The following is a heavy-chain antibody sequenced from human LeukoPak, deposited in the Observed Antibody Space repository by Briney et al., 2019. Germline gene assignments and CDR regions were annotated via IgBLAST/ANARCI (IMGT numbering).Heavy chain of an antibody. CDR3: ARDPVPGPGVYLDY. CDR1: GDSISSNNW. CDR2: VYHSGDT. D-gene: IGHD2-2*01. Sequence: SGTLSLTCTVSGDSISSNNWWSWVRQPPGRGLEWLGQVYHSGDTMYNPSLESRVTISLDKSMNYFSLKLTSVTAADTAVYYCARDPVPGPGVYLDYWGQGTLVTVSS. V-gene: IGHV4-4*02. J-gene: IGHJ4*02.